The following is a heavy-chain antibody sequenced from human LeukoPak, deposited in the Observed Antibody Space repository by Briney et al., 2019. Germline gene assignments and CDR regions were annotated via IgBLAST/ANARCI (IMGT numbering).Heavy chain of an antibody. CDR1: GFTFSSYV. V-gene: IGHV3-23*01. J-gene: IGHJ5*02. CDR3: ARDACSGGSCYSPWFDP. CDR2: ISNSGGST. Sequence: GGSLRLSCAASGFTFSSYVMSWVRQAPGKGLEWVSSISNSGGSTYYADSVKGRFTISRDNSKNTLYLQMNSLRAEDTAVYYCARDACSGGSCYSPWFDPWGQGTLVTVSS. D-gene: IGHD2-15*01.